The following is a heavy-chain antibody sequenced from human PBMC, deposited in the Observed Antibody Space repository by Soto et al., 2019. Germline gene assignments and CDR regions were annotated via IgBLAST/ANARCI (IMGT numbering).Heavy chain of an antibody. J-gene: IGHJ4*02. V-gene: IGHV4-39*01. D-gene: IGHD3-16*02. CDR2: IYYSGST. CDR1: GGSISSSSYY. Sequence: SETLSLTCTVSGGSISSSSYYWGWIRQPPGKGLEWIGSIYYSGSTYYNPSLKSRVTISVDTSKNQFSLKLSSVTAADTAVYYCARLVGDYVWGSYRFFDLCGQGPLDPGSS. CDR3: ARLVGDYVWGSYRFFDL.